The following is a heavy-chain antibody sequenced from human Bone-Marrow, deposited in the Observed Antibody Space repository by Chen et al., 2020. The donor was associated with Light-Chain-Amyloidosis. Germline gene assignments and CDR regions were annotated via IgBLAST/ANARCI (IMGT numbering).Heavy chain of an antibody. D-gene: IGHD1-26*01. CDR3: ARWEESLKAFDI. CDR2: VFYTGAA. CDR1: GVSVRSHY. V-gene: IGHV4-59*02. J-gene: IGHJ3*02. Sequence: QVQLQESGPGLVKSSETLSLACTVSGVSVRSHYWNWIRQPPGKSLEWIGYVFYTGAAKYKPSLNRRVTMSVGTSTNQFSLKVTSLTAADTAVYYCARWEESLKAFDIWGQGTMVTVSS.